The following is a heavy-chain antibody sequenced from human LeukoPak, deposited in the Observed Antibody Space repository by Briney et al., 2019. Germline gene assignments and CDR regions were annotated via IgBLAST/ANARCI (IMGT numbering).Heavy chain of an antibody. D-gene: IGHD3-10*01. CDR2: VFTSGIT. CDR1: GGSISIYY. CDR3: ARESSGSYYNPLGYMDV. J-gene: IGHJ6*03. Sequence: SETLSLTCTVSGGSISIYYWNWIRQPAGKGLEWVGRVFTSGITNYNPSLKSRVTMSVDASRNQFSMNLSSVTAADTAVYYCARESSGSYYNPLGYMDVWGKGTTVTVSS. V-gene: IGHV4-4*07.